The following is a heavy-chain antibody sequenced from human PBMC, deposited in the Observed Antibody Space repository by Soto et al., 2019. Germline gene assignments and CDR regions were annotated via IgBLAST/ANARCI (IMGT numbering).Heavy chain of an antibody. Sequence: PGGSLRLSCAASGFTFSSYWMSWVRQAPGKGLEWVANIKQDGSEKYYVDSVKGRFTISRDNAKNSLYLQMNSLRAEDTAVYYSARARADYYDSSGYPLGYWGQGTLVTVSS. D-gene: IGHD3-22*01. V-gene: IGHV3-7*04. J-gene: IGHJ4*02. CDR3: ARARADYYDSSGYPLGY. CDR1: GFTFSSYW. CDR2: IKQDGSEK.